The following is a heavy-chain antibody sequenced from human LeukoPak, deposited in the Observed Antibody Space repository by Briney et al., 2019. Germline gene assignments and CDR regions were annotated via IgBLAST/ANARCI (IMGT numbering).Heavy chain of an antibody. CDR1: GYTFTGYY. Sequence: ASVKVSCKASGYTFTGYYIHWVRQAPGHGLEWMGWINPNSGGTNYAQNFQGRVTMTRDTSLTTAYMELSRLSSDDTAVYFCARDGPGPSGNYIDYWGLGTLVTVSS. J-gene: IGHJ4*02. V-gene: IGHV1-2*02. CDR2: INPNSGGT. D-gene: IGHD1-26*01. CDR3: ARDGPGPSGNYIDY.